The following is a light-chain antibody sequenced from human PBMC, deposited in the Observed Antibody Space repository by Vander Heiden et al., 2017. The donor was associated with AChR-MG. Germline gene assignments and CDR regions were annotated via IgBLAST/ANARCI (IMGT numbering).Light chain of an antibody. Sequence: DIVMTQSPLSLPVTPGEPASISCRSSQSLLQSNGYDYLDWYLQKPGQSPQLLIYLGSNRASGVPDRFRGTGSGTDFTLKISRVEAEDVGVYYCRQALQAPGTFGQGTTVDIK. CDR3: RQALQAPGT. J-gene: IGKJ1*01. V-gene: IGKV2-28*01. CDR1: QSLLQSNGYDY. CDR2: LGS.